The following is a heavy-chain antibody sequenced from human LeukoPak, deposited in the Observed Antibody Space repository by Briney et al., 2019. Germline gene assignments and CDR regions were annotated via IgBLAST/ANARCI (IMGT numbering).Heavy chain of an antibody. D-gene: IGHD3-22*01. V-gene: IGHV4-39*07. J-gene: IGHJ5*02. Sequence: PSETLSLTCTVSGGSISSSSYYWGWIRQPPGKGLEWIGSIYYSGSTYYNPSLKSRVTISVDTSKNQFSLKLSSVTAADTAVYYCARAHYDSSGYYLNWFDPWGQGTLVTVSS. CDR3: ARAHYDSSGYYLNWFDP. CDR1: GGSISSSSYY. CDR2: IYYSGST.